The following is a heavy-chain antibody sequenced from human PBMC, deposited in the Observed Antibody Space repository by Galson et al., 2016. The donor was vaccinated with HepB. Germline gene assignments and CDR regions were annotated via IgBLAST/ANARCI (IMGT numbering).Heavy chain of an antibody. CDR3: ARGLVGSTTAFDS. V-gene: IGHV3-53*04. CDR2: IYSSGAT. D-gene: IGHD2/OR15-2a*01. J-gene: IGHJ4*02. CDR1: GFSISNHW. Sequence: SLRLSCEASGFSISNHWMSWVRQAPGKGLEWVSVIYSSGATYYAEPVEGRFIISRHNSSNTVDLQMSSLRAEDTAFYYCARGLVGSTTAFDSWGQGTLVTVSS.